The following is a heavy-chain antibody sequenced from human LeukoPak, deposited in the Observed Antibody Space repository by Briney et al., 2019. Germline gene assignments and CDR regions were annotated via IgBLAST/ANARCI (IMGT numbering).Heavy chain of an antibody. CDR2: ISWNSGSI. CDR1: GFTFDDYA. D-gene: IGHD3-9*01. V-gene: IGHV3-9*01. Sequence: GRSLRLSCAASGFTFDDYAMHWVRHAPGKGLEWVSGISWNSGSIGYADSVKGRFTISRDNAKNSLYLQMNSLRAEDTALYYCAKDILTGYYPHAAFDIWGQGTMVTVSS. J-gene: IGHJ3*02. CDR3: AKDILTGYYPHAAFDI.